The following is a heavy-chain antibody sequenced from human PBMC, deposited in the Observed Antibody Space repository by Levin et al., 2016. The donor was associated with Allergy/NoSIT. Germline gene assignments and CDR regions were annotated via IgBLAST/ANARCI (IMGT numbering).Heavy chain of an antibody. V-gene: IGHV3-23*01. CDR2: ISASGADT. Sequence: GGSLRLSCAASGFTFNNYAMNWVRQAPGKGLEWVSSISASGADTYYADSVKGRFTISRDNSKNNFDLQMNSLRAGDTAVYYCARGYYDSSGYFFDYWGQGTLVTVSS. J-gene: IGHJ4*02. CDR1: GFTFNNYA. D-gene: IGHD3-22*01. CDR3: ARGYYDSSGYFFDY.